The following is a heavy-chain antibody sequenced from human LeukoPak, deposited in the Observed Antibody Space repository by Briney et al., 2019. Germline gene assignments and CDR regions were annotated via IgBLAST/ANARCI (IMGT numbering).Heavy chain of an antibody. D-gene: IGHD3-22*01. J-gene: IGHJ5*02. V-gene: IGHV3-7*01. CDR2: IKQDGSEK. CDR3: ARDPPRYDSSGYFS. Sequence: PGGSLRLSCAASGFTFSSYWMSWVRQAPGKGLEWVANIKQDGSEKYYMDSVKGRFTISRDNAKNSLYLQMNSLRAEDTAVYYCARDPPRYDSSGYFSWGQGTLVTVSS. CDR1: GFTFSSYW.